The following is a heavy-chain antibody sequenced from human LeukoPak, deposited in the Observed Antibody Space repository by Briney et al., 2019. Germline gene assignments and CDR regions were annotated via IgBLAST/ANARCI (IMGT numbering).Heavy chain of an antibody. V-gene: IGHV4-39*07. CDR3: TRDLSSAWFYY. D-gene: IGHD6-13*01. CDR1: GGSPSTTNYF. Sequence: PSETLSLTCTASGGSPSTTNYFWGWIRQPPGKGLEWIGTMSYSGSAYYNPSLKSRVTISIDTSRNQFSLKLSSVTAADTAVYYCTRDLSSAWFYYWGQGALVTISS. J-gene: IGHJ4*02. CDR2: MSYSGSA.